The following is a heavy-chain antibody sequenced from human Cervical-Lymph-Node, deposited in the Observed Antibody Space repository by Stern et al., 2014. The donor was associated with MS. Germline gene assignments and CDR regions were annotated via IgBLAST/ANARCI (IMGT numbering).Heavy chain of an antibody. V-gene: IGHV7-4-1*02. Sequence: QVQLVQSGSELKKPGASVKVSCKASGYTFTSYAMNWVRQAPGKGLEWMGWINTNTGNPTYAQDFTGRFVFSLDTSVSTAYLQISGLKSEDTAIYYCARSTQATGALGWGQGTLVTVSS. CDR1: GYTFTSYA. D-gene: IGHD1-14*01. CDR2: INTNTGNP. CDR3: ARSTQATGALG. J-gene: IGHJ4*02.